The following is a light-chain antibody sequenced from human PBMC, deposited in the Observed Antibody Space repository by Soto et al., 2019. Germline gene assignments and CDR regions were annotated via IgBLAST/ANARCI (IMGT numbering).Light chain of an antibody. CDR1: QSIGTF. V-gene: IGKV1-39*01. CDR3: QQAFRTPPK. Sequence: PGSLSASVGETVSITCRASQSIGTFLNWYQQKPGEAPNLLIHTSFTLYSGVPSRFSCTGSGTDFTLTISSLQPEDFATYFWQQAFRTPPKFRQGTKVDIK. CDR2: TSF. J-gene: IGKJ1*01.